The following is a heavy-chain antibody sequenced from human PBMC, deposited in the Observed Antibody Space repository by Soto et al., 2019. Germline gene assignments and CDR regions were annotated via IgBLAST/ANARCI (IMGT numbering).Heavy chain of an antibody. D-gene: IGHD2-2*01. CDR2: IIPMLDIV. Sequence: GASVKVSCKASGDTFDSHGITWVRQAPGQGLEWMGRIIPMLDIVNYAQRFQGRVTITADKSTSTAYMELSSLRSEDTAVYYCARDERYCSSNTCYRGSSYWGQGTLVTVS. J-gene: IGHJ4*02. V-gene: IGHV1-69*04. CDR1: GDTFDSHG. CDR3: ARDERYCSSNTCYRGSSY.